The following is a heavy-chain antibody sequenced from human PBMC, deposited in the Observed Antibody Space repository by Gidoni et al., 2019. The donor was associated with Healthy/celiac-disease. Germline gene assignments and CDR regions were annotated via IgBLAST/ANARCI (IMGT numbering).Heavy chain of an antibody. CDR3: AKPPPYYYDGDDAFDI. D-gene: IGHD3-22*01. Sequence: EVQLLESGGGLVQPGGSLRLSCAASGFTFSSYAMSWVRQAPGKGLEWVSAISGSGGSTYYADSVKGRFTISRDNSKNTLYLQMNSLRAEDTAVYYCAKPPPYYYDGDDAFDIWGQGTMVTVSS. V-gene: IGHV3-23*01. J-gene: IGHJ3*02. CDR2: ISGSGGST. CDR1: GFTFSSYA.